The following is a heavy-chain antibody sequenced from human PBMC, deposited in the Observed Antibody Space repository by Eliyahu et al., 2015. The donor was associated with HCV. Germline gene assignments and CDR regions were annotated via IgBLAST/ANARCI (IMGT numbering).Heavy chain of an antibody. D-gene: IGHD6-19*01. CDR1: GGSFSGYY. V-gene: IGHV4-34*01. Sequence: QVQLQQWGAGLLKPSETLSLTCAVYGGSFSGYYWSWIRQPPGKGLEWIGEINHSGSTNYNPSLKSRVTISVDTSKNQFSLKLSSVTAADTAVYYCARGPLQWLVRVWFDYWGQGTLVTVSS. CDR2: INHSGST. CDR3: ARGPLQWLVRVWFDY. J-gene: IGHJ4*02.